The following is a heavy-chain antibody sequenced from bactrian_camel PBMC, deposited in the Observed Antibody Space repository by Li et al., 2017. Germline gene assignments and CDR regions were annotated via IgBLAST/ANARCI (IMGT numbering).Heavy chain of an antibody. CDR3: AAEGSPLWSWVYHY. CDR1: GLIMDDFA. J-gene: IGHJ4*01. Sequence: HVQLVESGGGLVQAGGSLTLSCTASGLIMDDFAMGWFRRAPGKEGITCVSWSGGTTYYDESVKGRFNISRDSAKNTLYLQMNSLKTEDTAVYYCAAEGSPLWSWVYHYWGQGTQVTVS. V-gene: IGHV3S60*01. D-gene: IGHD5*01. CDR2: VSWSGGTT.